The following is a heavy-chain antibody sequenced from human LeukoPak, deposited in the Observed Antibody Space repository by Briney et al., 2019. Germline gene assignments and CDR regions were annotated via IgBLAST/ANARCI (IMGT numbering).Heavy chain of an antibody. CDR1: GYSFTSYW. CDR3: ARQVEGGSYFDY. J-gene: IGHJ4*02. CDR2: IYPGDSDA. Sequence: GESLKISCKGSGYSFTSYWIGRVRQMPGKGLEGVGIIYPGDSDARYSASFQGPVTISADKSNSTAYLQWSSLKASDTAMYYCARQVEGGSYFDYWGQGTLVTVSS. V-gene: IGHV5-51*01.